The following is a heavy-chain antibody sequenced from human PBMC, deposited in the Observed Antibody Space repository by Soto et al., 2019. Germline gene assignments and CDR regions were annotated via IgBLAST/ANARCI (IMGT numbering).Heavy chain of an antibody. D-gene: IGHD5-12*01. J-gene: IGHJ4*02. Sequence: GESLKISCAASGFTFSSYSMNWVRQAPGKGLEWVSSISSSSSYIYYADSVKGRFTISRDNAKNSLYLQMNSLRAEDTAVYYCARERWLRSGFDYWGQGTLVTVSS. CDR2: ISSSSSYI. CDR1: GFTFSSYS. V-gene: IGHV3-21*01. CDR3: ARERWLRSGFDY.